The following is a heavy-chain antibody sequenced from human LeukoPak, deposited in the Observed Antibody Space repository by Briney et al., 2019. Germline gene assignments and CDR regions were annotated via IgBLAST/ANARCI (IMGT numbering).Heavy chain of an antibody. J-gene: IGHJ4*02. CDR3: ARARDDGVAAAHLDY. V-gene: IGHV3-11*04. CDR1: GFTFSDHH. Sequence: GGSLRLSCAASGFTFSDHHMNWVRQAPGKGLEWVSYISRSGGTIYYADSVKGRFTSSRDNAKNALYLQMNSLRADDTAMYYCARARDDGVAAAHLDYWGQGTLVTVSS. D-gene: IGHD6-13*01. CDR2: ISRSGGTI.